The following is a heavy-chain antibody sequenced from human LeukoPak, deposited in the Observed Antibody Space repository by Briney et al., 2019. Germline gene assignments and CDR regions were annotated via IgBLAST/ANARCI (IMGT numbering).Heavy chain of an antibody. Sequence: ASVKVSCKASGYTFTGYYMHWVRQAPGQGLEWMGWINPNSGGTNYAQKFQGRVTMTRDTSISTAYMELSRLSSDDTAVYYCARDFVDIVGNWFDPWGQGTLVTVSS. D-gene: IGHD5-12*01. CDR3: ARDFVDIVGNWFDP. CDR1: GYTFTGYY. J-gene: IGHJ5*02. V-gene: IGHV1-2*02. CDR2: INPNSGGT.